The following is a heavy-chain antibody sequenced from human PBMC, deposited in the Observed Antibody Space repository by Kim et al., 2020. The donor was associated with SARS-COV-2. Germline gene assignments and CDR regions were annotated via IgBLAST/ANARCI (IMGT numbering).Heavy chain of an antibody. Sequence: GGSLRLSCAASGFTFSSYAMHWVRQAPGKGLEWVAVISYDGSNKYYADSVKGRFTISRDNSKNTLYLQMNSLRAEDTAVYYCARGGRYSSSWLPPNRYYYYGMDVWGQGTTVTVSS. CDR2: ISYDGSNK. CDR3: ARGGRYSSSWLPPNRYYYYGMDV. J-gene: IGHJ6*02. D-gene: IGHD6-13*01. V-gene: IGHV3-30*04. CDR1: GFTFSSYA.